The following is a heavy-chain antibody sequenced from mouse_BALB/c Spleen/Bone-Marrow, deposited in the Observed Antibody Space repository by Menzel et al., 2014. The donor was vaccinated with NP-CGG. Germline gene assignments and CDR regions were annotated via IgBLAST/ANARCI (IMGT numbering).Heavy chain of an antibody. V-gene: IGHV5-17*02. Sequence: EVQGVESGGGLVQPGGSRKLSCAASGFTFSSFGMHWVRQAPEKGLEWVAYISNGSSTIYYADTVKGRFTIPRDNPKNSLFLQMTSLRSEDTAMYYCSRKGAMITHYYAMDYWGQGTLVTVSS. CDR2: ISNGSSTI. CDR1: GFTFSSFG. D-gene: IGHD2-4*01. CDR3: SRKGAMITHYYAMDY. J-gene: IGHJ4*01.